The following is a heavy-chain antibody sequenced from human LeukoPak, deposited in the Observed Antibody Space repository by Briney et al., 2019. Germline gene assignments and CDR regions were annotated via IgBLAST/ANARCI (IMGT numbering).Heavy chain of an antibody. D-gene: IGHD3-22*01. Sequence: GGSLRLSCAAFGFDFSAYEMNWVRQAPGKGLEWVAYFAGSDATKYYADSVRGRFTISRDDAKNSLYLQMNSLRAEDTALYYCTTLGYHLDSWGQGTLVTVSS. V-gene: IGHV3-48*03. CDR2: FAGSDATK. J-gene: IGHJ4*02. CDR3: TTLGYHLDS. CDR1: GFDFSAYE.